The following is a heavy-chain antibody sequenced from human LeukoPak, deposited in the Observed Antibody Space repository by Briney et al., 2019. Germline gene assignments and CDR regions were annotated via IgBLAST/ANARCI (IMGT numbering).Heavy chain of an antibody. V-gene: IGHV4-4*07. CDR3: ARGRSTTVAGGLSV. CDR2: IYTSGST. J-gene: IGHJ6*04. CDR1: GGSSSRYY. D-gene: IGHD6-19*01. Sequence: SETLSLTCTVSGGSSSRYYWRCLRPPAGEGLVWIGRIYTSGSTNYNPSLKSRVTMSVDTSKNQFSLKLNSVTAADTAVYFCARGRSTTVAGGLSVWGRGTTVTVSS.